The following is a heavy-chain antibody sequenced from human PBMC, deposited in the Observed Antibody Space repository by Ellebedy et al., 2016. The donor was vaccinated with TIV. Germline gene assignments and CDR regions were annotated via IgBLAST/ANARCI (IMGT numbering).Heavy chain of an antibody. V-gene: IGHV4-39*07. CDR1: GGSISSSSYY. CDR2: IYYSGST. CDR3: ARVNSDYGGNPSFDY. Sequence: SETLSLTCTVSGGSISSSSYYWGWIRQPPGKGLEWIGNIYYSGSTYYKPSLKSRVSISVDTSKNQFSLKLSSVTAADAAVYYCARVNSDYGGNPSFDYWGQGTLVTVAS. D-gene: IGHD4-23*01. J-gene: IGHJ4*02.